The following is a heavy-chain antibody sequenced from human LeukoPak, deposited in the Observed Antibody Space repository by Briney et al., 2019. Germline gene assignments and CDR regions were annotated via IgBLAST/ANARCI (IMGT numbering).Heavy chain of an antibody. D-gene: IGHD6-19*01. CDR1: GFTFSSYW. Sequence: TGGSLRLSCAASGFTFSSYWMHWVRQAPGKGLVWVSRINSDGSSTSYADSVKGRFTISRDNAKNTLYLQMNSLRAEDTVVYYCARVTSSGFYDAFDIWGQGTMVTVSS. J-gene: IGHJ3*02. CDR2: INSDGSST. V-gene: IGHV3-74*01. CDR3: ARVTSSGFYDAFDI.